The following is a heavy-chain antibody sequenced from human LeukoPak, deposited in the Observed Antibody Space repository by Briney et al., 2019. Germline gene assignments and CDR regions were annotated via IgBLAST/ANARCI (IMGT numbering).Heavy chain of an antibody. CDR3: ARLRSSSFYYYYMDV. CDR2: ISSSGSTI. J-gene: IGHJ6*03. Sequence: GGTLRLSCAASGFTFSDYYMSWIRQAPGKGLEWVSYISSSGSTIYYADSVKGRFTISRDNAKNSLYLQMNSLRAEDTAVYYCARLRSSSFYYYYMDVWGKGTTVTVSS. V-gene: IGHV3-11*01. D-gene: IGHD6-6*01. CDR1: GFTFSDYY.